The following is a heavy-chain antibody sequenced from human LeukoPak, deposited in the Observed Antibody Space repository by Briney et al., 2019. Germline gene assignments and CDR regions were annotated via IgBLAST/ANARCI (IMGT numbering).Heavy chain of an antibody. J-gene: IGHJ4*02. V-gene: IGHV3-53*01. D-gene: IGHD4-23*01. Sequence: GGSLILSCAASGFTVSNNHVSWVRLAPGKGLEWVSIIYSGGNIYYADSVKGRFTISRDNSKNTLDLQMNSLRAEDTAVYYCARARRCGLNDDYGGCFDCWGQGTLVTVSS. CDR1: GFTVSNNH. CDR2: IYSGGNI. CDR3: ARARRCGLNDDYGGCFDC.